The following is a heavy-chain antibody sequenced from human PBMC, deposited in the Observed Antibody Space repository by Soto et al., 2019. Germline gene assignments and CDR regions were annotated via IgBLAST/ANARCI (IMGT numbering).Heavy chain of an antibody. CDR2: IYYSGNT. D-gene: IGHD5-18*01. CDR3: ALIPVDTSPIYLLAP. Sequence: SETLSLTCTVSGGSVSSGDYYWSWIRQPPGKGLEWIGYIYYSGNTNYNPSLKSRVIISVDASKNLFSLKLTSVTAADTAVYYCALIPVDTSPIYLLAPWGQGTLVTVSS. CDR1: GGSVSSGDYY. V-gene: IGHV4-61*08. J-gene: IGHJ5*02.